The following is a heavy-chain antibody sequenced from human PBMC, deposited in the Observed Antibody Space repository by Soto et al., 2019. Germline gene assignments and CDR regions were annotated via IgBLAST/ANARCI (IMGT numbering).Heavy chain of an antibody. D-gene: IGHD2-15*01. CDR1: GYTFTGYY. CDR3: ARYFCSSSGCYLFYGMDV. Sequence: GASVKVSCKASGYTFTGYYMHWVRQVPGQGLEWMGWINPNSGDTKYVQEFQGRVTMTRDTSISTAYMELSRLRSDDTAVYYCARYFCSSSGCYLFYGMDVGGQGTTVTVSS. J-gene: IGHJ6*02. CDR2: INPNSGDT. V-gene: IGHV1-2*02.